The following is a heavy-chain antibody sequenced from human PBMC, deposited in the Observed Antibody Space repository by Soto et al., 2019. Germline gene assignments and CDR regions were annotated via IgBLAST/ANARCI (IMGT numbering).Heavy chain of an antibody. Sequence: GASVKVSCKASGYTFTGYYMHWVRQAPGQGLEWMGWINPNSGGTNYAQKFQGRVTMTRDTSISTAYMELSRLRSDDTAVYYCARAAFRDGPYYDFWSGCHSMDVWGQGTTVTVSS. D-gene: IGHD3-3*01. CDR3: ARAAFRDGPYYDFWSGCHSMDV. J-gene: IGHJ6*02. V-gene: IGHV1-2*02. CDR2: INPNSGGT. CDR1: GYTFTGYY.